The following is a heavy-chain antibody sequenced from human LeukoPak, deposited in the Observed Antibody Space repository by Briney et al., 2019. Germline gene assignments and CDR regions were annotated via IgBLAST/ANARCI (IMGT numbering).Heavy chain of an antibody. V-gene: IGHV3-30*03. CDR1: GFTFSSYG. J-gene: IGHJ4*02. Sequence: GRSLRLSCAASGFTFSSYGMHWVRQAPGKGLEWVAVISYDGSNKYYADSVKGRFTISRDNSKNTLYLQMNSLRAEDTAVYYCARLLDWRFDYWGQGTLVTVSS. CDR2: ISYDGSNK. CDR3: ARLLDWRFDY. D-gene: IGHD3-9*01.